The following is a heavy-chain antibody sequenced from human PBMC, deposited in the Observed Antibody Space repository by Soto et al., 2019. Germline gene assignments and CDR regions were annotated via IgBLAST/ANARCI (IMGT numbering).Heavy chain of an antibody. CDR2: ISDSGAGT. CDR1: GFTFSSYA. J-gene: IGHJ4*02. V-gene: IGHV3-23*01. CDR3: ARGVGHCSGDPCYSFDY. D-gene: IGHD2-15*01. Sequence: GGSLRLSCAASGFTFSSYAMNWVRQAPGKGLEWVSGISDSGAGTYYADSVKGRFTISRDKSKNTLYLQMNRQRAEDTAVYYCARGVGHCSGDPCYSFDYWGQGTLVTVSS.